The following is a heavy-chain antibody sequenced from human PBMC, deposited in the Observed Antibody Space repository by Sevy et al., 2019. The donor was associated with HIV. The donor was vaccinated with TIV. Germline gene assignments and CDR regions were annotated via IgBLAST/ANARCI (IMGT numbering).Heavy chain of an antibody. CDR3: AREGVEDFWSGYSGRGPNWFDP. J-gene: IGHJ5*02. CDR2: IYYSGST. CDR1: GGSISSYY. Sequence: SETLSLTCTVSGGSISSYYWSWIRQPPGKGLEWIGYIYYSGSTNYNPSLKSRVTISVDTSKNQFSLKLSSVTAADTAVYYCAREGVEDFWSGYSGRGPNWFDPWGQGTLVTVSS. V-gene: IGHV4-59*01. D-gene: IGHD3-3*01.